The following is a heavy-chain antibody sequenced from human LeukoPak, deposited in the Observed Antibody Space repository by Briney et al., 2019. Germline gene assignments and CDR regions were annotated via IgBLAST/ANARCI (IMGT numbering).Heavy chain of an antibody. J-gene: IGHJ3*02. Sequence: GASVKVSCKASGYTFTSYGISWVRQAPGQGLEWMGWISAYNGNTNYAQKLQGRVTMTTDTSTSTAYMELRSLRSDDTAVYYCARVGYCSSTSCYRLGAFDIWGQGTMVTVSS. CDR1: GYTFTSYG. CDR2: ISAYNGNT. V-gene: IGHV1-18*01. CDR3: ARVGYCSSTSCYRLGAFDI. D-gene: IGHD2-2*02.